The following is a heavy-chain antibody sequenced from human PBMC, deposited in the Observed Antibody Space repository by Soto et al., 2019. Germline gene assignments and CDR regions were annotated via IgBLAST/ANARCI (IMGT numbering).Heavy chain of an antibody. J-gene: IGHJ5*02. V-gene: IGHV4-31*03. CDR3: ARERQAGPSPGRFDP. Sequence: QVHLQESGPGLVKPSQTLSLTCSVNGDSINSDSVYWSWIRQSPGKGLEYIGYITYNGRTFYNPCLKSRVTMSVDTPKNQFSREVRSVTAADTAVYYCARERQAGPSPGRFDPWGQGTLVTLS. CDR2: ITYNGRT. CDR1: GDSINSDSVY.